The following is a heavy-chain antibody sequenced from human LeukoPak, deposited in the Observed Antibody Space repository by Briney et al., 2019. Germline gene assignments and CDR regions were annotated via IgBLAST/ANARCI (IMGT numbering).Heavy chain of an antibody. CDR3: ASGYYYDSSDDAFDI. CDR2: IYTSGST. Sequence: PSETLSLTCTVSGGSISSYYWSWIRQPAGKGLEWIGRIYTSGSTNYNPSLKSRVTISVDTSKNQFSLKLSSVTAADTAVYYCASGYYYDSSDDAFDIWGQGTMVTVSS. V-gene: IGHV4-4*07. D-gene: IGHD3-22*01. J-gene: IGHJ3*02. CDR1: GGSISSYY.